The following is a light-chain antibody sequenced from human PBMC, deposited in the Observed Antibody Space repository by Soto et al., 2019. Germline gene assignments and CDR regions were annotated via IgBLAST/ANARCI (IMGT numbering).Light chain of an antibody. CDR3: CSYAGSSSFLV. Sequence: QSALTQPRSVSGSPGQSVTISCTGSSSDVGGYNYVSWYQQHPGKAPKLMIYDVTKRPSGVPDRFSGSKSGNTASLTISGLQAEDEADYHCCSYAGSSSFLVFGGGTKVNVL. V-gene: IGLV2-11*01. CDR1: SSDVGGYNY. J-gene: IGLJ2*01. CDR2: DVT.